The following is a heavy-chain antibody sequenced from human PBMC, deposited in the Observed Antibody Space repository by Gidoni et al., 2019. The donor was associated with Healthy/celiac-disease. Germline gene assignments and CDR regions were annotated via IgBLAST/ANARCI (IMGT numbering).Heavy chain of an antibody. CDR3: AGEYYDILTGYYVPY. V-gene: IGHV3-66*01. CDR2: IYSGGST. Sequence: EVQLVESGGGLVQPGGSLRLSCAASGFTVSSNYMSWVRQAPGKGLEWGSVIYSGGSTYYADSVKGRFTISRDNSKNTLYLQMNSLRAEDTAVYYCAGEYYDILTGYYVPYWGQGTLVTVSS. D-gene: IGHD3-9*01. J-gene: IGHJ4*02. CDR1: GFTVSSNY.